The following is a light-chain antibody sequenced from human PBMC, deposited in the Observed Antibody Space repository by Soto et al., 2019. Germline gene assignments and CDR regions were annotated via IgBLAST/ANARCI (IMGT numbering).Light chain of an antibody. J-gene: IGKJ3*01. V-gene: IGKV3-20*01. CDR2: GAS. Sequence: EVVVTRSPGTLSLSPGERATLSCRASQSVSSSYLAWYQQKPGQAPRLLIYGASSRATGIPDRFSGSGYGTDFPLTISPLEPEDFAVYYCKQYGSSLTLGPGTKVDLK. CDR3: KQYGSSLT. CDR1: QSVSSSY.